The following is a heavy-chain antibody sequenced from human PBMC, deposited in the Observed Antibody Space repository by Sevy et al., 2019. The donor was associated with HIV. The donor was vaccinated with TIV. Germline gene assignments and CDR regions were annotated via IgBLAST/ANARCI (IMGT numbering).Heavy chain of an antibody. J-gene: IGHJ6*02. D-gene: IGHD3-3*01. V-gene: IGHV1-18*01. CDR2: ISVYNGNT. CDR3: ARGLEAWSGYYYHYYGMDV. CDR1: GYTFTSYG. Sequence: ASVKVSCKASGYTFTSYGISWVRQAPGQGLEWMGWISVYNGNTNYAQKVQGRVTLTTETSTSTVYMELRSLRSDDTAVYYCARGLEAWSGYYYHYYGMDVWGQGTTVTVSS.